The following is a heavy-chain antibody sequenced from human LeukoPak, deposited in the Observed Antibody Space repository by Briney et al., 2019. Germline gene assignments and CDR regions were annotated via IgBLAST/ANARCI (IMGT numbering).Heavy chain of an antibody. CDR3: AKDKKQQLSGEGFDY. D-gene: IGHD6-13*01. CDR2: ISWNSGSI. Sequence: PGRSLRLSCAASGFTFDDYAMHWVRQAPGKGLDWVSGISWNSGSIGYADSVKGRFTISRDNAKNSLYLQMNSLRAEDTALYYCAKDKKQQLSGEGFDYWGQGTLVTVSS. CDR1: GFTFDDYA. J-gene: IGHJ4*02. V-gene: IGHV3-9*01.